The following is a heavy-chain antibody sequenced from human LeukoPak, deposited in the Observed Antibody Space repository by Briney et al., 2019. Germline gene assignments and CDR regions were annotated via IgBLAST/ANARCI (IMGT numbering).Heavy chain of an antibody. J-gene: IGHJ4*02. CDR2: INPNSGGT. CDR1: GYTFTDYY. Sequence: ASVTVSCKASGYTFTDYYMHWVRQAPGQGLERVGWINPNSGGTNYAQKFQGRVTMTRDTSISTAYMELTRLTSDDTAVYYCARDLGYDSSGYWYWGQGTLVTVSS. V-gene: IGHV1-2*02. CDR3: ARDLGYDSSGYWY. D-gene: IGHD3-22*01.